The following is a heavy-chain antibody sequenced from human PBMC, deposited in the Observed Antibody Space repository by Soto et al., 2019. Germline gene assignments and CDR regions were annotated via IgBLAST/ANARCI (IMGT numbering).Heavy chain of an antibody. D-gene: IGHD6-6*01. CDR1: GYTFTSYG. CDR3: ARDSSSSVLVGFDY. Sequence: VASVKVSCKASGYTFTSYGISWVRQAPGQGLEWMGWISAYNGNTNYAQKLQGRVTMTTDTSTSTAYMELRSLRSDDTAVYYCARDSSSSVLVGFDYWGQGXLVTVYS. CDR2: ISAYNGNT. V-gene: IGHV1-18*04. J-gene: IGHJ4*02.